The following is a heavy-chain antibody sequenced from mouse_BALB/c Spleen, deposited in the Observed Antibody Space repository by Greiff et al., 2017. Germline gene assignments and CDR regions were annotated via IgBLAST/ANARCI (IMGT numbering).Heavy chain of an antibody. CDR2: IRNKANGYTT. CDR3: ASYGYYAMDY. V-gene: IGHV7-3*02. J-gene: IGHJ4*01. D-gene: IGHD1-2*01. Sequence: EVQGVESGGGLVQPGGSLRLSCAPSGFSFTDYYMSWVRQPPGKALEWLGFIRNKANGYTTDYSASVKGRFTISRDKSQSILYLQMNTLRAEDSATYYCASYGYYAMDYWGQGTSVTVSS. CDR1: GFSFTDYY.